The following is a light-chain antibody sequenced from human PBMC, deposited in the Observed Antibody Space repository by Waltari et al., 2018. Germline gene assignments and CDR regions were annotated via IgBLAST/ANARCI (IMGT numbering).Light chain of an antibody. V-gene: IGKV3-11*01. CDR1: QSVRNY. CDR3: QQRSNWSPALT. J-gene: IGKJ4*01. Sequence: EIVLTQSPATLSLSPGERATLSCRASQSVRNYLAWYQQKPGQAPRLLIYDASNRATGIPARFSGSGSGTDFTLTISSLEPEDFAVYYCQQRSNWSPALTFGGGTKVEIK. CDR2: DAS.